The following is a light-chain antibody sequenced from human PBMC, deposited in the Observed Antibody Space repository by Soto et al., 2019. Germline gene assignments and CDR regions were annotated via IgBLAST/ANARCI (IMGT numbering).Light chain of an antibody. CDR2: GAS. J-gene: IGKJ2*01. Sequence: EIVMTQSPATLSVSPGERATLSCRASQSVSSNLAWYQQKPGQAPRLLIHGASTRATGIPARFSGSGSGTEFTRTISSLQSEDFAVFYCLQYINWPYTFGQGTKLEIK. CDR3: LQYINWPYT. CDR1: QSVSSN. V-gene: IGKV3-15*01.